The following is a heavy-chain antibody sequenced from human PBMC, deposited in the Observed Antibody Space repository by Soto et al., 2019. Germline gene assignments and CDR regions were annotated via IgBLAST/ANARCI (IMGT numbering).Heavy chain of an antibody. J-gene: IGHJ5*02. V-gene: IGHV1-2*02. CDR3: ARGWGIAAPGPNWFDP. D-gene: IGHD6-13*01. CDR2: INPNSGGT. Sequence: ASVKVSCKASGYSLSGYYLHWVRQAPGQGPEWMGWINPNSGGTKYVQKFQGRVTMTRDTSISTVYLELSRLRSDDTAVFYCARGWGIAAPGPNWFDPWGQGTLVTVSS. CDR1: GYSLSGYY.